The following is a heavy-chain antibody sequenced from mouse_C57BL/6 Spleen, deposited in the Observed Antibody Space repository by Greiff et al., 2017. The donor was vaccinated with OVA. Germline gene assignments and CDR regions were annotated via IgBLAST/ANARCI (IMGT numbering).Heavy chain of an antibody. CDR3: ARCDGYYDFDY. CDR1: GFTFTNTY. D-gene: IGHD2-3*01. V-gene: IGHV14-3*01. J-gene: IGHJ2*01. CDR2: IDPANGNT. Sequence: EVQLQQSLAALVSPGASVQLSCPASGFTFTNTYMHWVTHMPEPFLSWIGRIDPANGNTKYAPKFQGTATITADTSSNTAYLQLSSLTSEDTAIYYCARCDGYYDFDYWGQGTTLTVSS.